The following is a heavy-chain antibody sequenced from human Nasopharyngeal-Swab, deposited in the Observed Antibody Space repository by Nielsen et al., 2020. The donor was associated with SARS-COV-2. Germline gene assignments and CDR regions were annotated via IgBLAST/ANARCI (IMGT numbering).Heavy chain of an antibody. CDR2: ITSSSSTR. CDR3: VREFEATGATYLDY. Sequence: GESLKISCAASGFIFSDYSMDWVRQAPGKGLEWVSYITSSSSTRYYADSVKGRFTVSRDNAKNSLYLQMSSLRDDDTAVYYCVREFEATGATYLDYWGLGTLVTVSS. CDR1: GFIFSDYS. J-gene: IGHJ4*02. D-gene: IGHD1-26*01. V-gene: IGHV3-48*02.